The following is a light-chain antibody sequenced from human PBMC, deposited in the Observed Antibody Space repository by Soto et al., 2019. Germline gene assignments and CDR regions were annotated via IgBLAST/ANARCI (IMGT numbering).Light chain of an antibody. J-gene: IGKJ1*01. CDR1: PRISTY. Sequence: DIQMTQSPSSLSASVGDRVTITCRASPRISTYLTWYQQKPVKAPKLLIYDASRLHRGVPSRFRGSGSGTDFTLTITSLQPEDYATYDCQHSDDRPRTFGQGTKVDIK. CDR2: DAS. V-gene: IGKV1-39*01. CDR3: QHSDDRPRT.